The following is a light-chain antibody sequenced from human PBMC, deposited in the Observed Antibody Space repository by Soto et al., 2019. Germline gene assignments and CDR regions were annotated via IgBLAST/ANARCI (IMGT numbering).Light chain of an antibody. CDR3: SSYTAISTVV. V-gene: IGLV2-14*03. J-gene: IGLJ2*01. Sequence: QSALTQPASVSGSPGQSITISCTGTSSDVGAYNYVPWYQHYPGKAPKLMIYDVSNRPSGVSNRFSGSKSGNTASLTISGLQAEDEADYYCSSYTAISTVVFGGGTKLTVL. CDR1: SSDVGAYNY. CDR2: DVS.